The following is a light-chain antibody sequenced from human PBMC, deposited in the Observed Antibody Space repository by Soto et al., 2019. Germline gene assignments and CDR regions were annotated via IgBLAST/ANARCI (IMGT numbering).Light chain of an antibody. V-gene: IGKV1-5*01. CDR3: QQYNGYSS. Sequence: DIQMTQSPSTLSASVGDRVTITCRASQSISSWLAWYQQKPGKAPNLLIYGASRLESGVPSSFSGMGSGTEFNLTISSLQPDDFATYYCQQYNGYSSFGQGTKVEIK. CDR1: QSISSW. CDR2: GAS. J-gene: IGKJ1*01.